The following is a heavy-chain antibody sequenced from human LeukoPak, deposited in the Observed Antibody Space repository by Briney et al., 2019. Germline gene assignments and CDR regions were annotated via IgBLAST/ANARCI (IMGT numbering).Heavy chain of an antibody. CDR1: GGSISSSNW. Sequence: PSGTLSLTCAVSGGSISSSNWWSWVRQPPGKGLEWIGEIYHSGSTNYNPSLKSRVTISVDRSKNQFSLKLSSVTAADTAVYYCARRNIYYYDSSGYYYGYFDYWGQGTLVTVSS. CDR3: ARRNIYYYDSSGYYYGYFDY. J-gene: IGHJ4*02. V-gene: IGHV4-4*02. CDR2: IYHSGST. D-gene: IGHD3-22*01.